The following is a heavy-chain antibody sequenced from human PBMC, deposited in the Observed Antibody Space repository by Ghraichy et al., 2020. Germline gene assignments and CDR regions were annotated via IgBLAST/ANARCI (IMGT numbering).Heavy chain of an antibody. CDR3: ARDYDILTGYFYSDYYGMDV. CDR1: GYTFTSYD. CDR2: MNPNSGNT. Sequence: ASVKVSCKASGYTFTSYDINWVRQATGQGLEWMGWMNPNSGNTGYAQKFQGRVTMTRNTSISTAYMELSSLRSEDTAVYYCARDYDILTGYFYSDYYGMDVWGQGTTVTVSS. V-gene: IGHV1-8*01. J-gene: IGHJ6*02. D-gene: IGHD3-9*01.